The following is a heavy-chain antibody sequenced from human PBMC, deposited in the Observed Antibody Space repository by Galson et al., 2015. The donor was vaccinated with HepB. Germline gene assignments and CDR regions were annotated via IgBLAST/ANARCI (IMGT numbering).Heavy chain of an antibody. J-gene: IGHJ4*02. Sequence: SVKVSCKASGGTFSSYAISWVRQAPGQGLEWMGGIIPIFGTANYAQKFQGRVTITADESTSTAYMELSSLRSEDTAAYYCARDDGHTYYFDYWGQGTLVTVSS. V-gene: IGHV1-69*13. CDR2: IIPIFGTA. CDR1: GGTFSSYA. D-gene: IGHD2-2*02. CDR3: ARDDGHTYYFDY.